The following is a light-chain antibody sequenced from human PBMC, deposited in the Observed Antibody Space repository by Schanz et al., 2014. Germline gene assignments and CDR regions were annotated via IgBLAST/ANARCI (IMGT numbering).Light chain of an antibody. CDR3: HQYGSIQWT. CDR2: GAS. CDR1: QSVSSN. V-gene: IGKV3-20*01. J-gene: IGKJ1*01. Sequence: EIVLTQSPATLSVSPGERATLSCRASQSVSSNLAWYQQTPGQAPRLLISGASSRATGIPDRFSGSGSGTDFTLTISRLEPEDSAVYYCHQYGSIQWTFGQGTKVEIK.